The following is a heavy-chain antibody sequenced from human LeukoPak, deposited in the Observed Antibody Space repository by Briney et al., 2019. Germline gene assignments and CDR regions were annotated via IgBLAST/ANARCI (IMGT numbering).Heavy chain of an antibody. CDR2: INADSSTI. Sequence: PGGSLRLSCAASGFTFSTYNMNWVRQAPGKGLEWISYINADSSTIQYADSVRGRFTTSRDNAKNSLYLQMNSLRAEDTAEYYCVRDNSRGQSLGVIYWGQGSLVTVSS. D-gene: IGHD3-22*01. CDR3: VRDNSRGQSLGVIY. CDR1: GFTFSTYN. J-gene: IGHJ4*02. V-gene: IGHV3-48*01.